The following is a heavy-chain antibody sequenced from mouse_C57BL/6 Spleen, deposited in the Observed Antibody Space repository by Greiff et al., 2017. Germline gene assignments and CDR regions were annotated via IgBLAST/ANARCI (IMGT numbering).Heavy chain of an antibody. J-gene: IGHJ4*01. CDR1: GYSFTSYG. Sequence: QVQLQQSGPGLVQPSQCLSITCTVSGYSFTSYGVHWVRQSPGKGLEWLGVIWSGGSTDYNAAFISRMSISKDNSKDQVFFKMNSLLADDTSVYYCARSYYDYDDAMEDWGQRASVTVSS. CDR2: IWSGGST. D-gene: IGHD2-4*01. CDR3: ARSYYDYDDAMED. V-gene: IGHV2-2*01.